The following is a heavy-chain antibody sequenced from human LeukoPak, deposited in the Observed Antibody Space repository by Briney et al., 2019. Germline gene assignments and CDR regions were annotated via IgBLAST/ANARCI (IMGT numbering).Heavy chain of an antibody. D-gene: IGHD2-2*01. CDR2: MNPVSGNT. CDR3: ARGRALPTATVAE. V-gene: IGHV1-8*01. Sequence: GASVKVSCKAFGYTFTSYDLDWVRQAAGQGLEWMGWMNPVSGNTGYAQKFQGRISMTRDASISTAYMELDSLRPDDTAVYYCARGRALPTATVAEWGQGTLVTVSS. J-gene: IGHJ4*02. CDR1: GYTFTSYD.